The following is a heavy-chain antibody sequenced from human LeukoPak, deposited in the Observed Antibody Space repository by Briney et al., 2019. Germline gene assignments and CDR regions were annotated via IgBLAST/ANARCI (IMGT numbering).Heavy chain of an antibody. J-gene: IGHJ3*02. CDR3: AKDLRYSSSWYGGTDAFDI. D-gene: IGHD6-13*01. CDR2: ISGSGGST. V-gene: IGHV3-23*01. Sequence: GGSLRLSCAASGFTFSSYAMRWVRQAPGKGLEWVSAISGSGGSTYYADSVKGRFTISRDNSKNTLYLQMNSLRAEDTAVYYCAKDLRYSSSWYGGTDAFDIWGQGTMVTVSS. CDR1: GFTFSSYA.